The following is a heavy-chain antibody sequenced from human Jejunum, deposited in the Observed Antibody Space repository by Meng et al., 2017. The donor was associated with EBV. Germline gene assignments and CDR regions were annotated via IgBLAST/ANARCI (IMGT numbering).Heavy chain of an antibody. J-gene: IGHJ5*02. CDR3: ARVLDCSTTSCYFGIDP. CDR1: XGSINSNDW. V-gene: IGHV4-4*02. D-gene: IGHD2-2*01. CDR2: IYHTGST. Sequence: QVRLQESGPGLLKPSXXXXXTXXVXXGSINSNDWRSWVRQSPVKGLEGIGDIYHTGSTNYNPSLKSRVTISVDKSKNHFSLKLNSVTAADTAIYYCARVLDCSTTSCYFGIDPWGQGILVTVSS.